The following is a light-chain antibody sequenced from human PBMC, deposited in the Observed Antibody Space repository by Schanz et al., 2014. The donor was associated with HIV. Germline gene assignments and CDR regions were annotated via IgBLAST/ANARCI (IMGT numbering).Light chain of an antibody. CDR1: QSIGDW. Sequence: DIQLTQSPSTLSASVGDRIAITCRASQSIGDWLAWYQQKPGTAPTLLIYKASKLERGVPSRFSGSGSGTVFTLTINTLQPDDFATYYCQQCNSNPLTFGGGTKVEI. CDR3: QQCNSNPLT. V-gene: IGKV1-5*03. J-gene: IGKJ4*01. CDR2: KAS.